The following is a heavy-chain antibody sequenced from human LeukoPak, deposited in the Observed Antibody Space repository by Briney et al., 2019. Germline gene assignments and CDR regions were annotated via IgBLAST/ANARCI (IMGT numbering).Heavy chain of an antibody. CDR3: ARDLSLGVVPAATADY. D-gene: IGHD2-2*01. J-gene: IGHJ4*02. Sequence: GGSLRLSCAASGFTFSSYWMSWVRQAPGKGLEWVANIKQDGSEKYYVDSVKGRFTISRDNAKNSLYLQMNSLRAEDTAVYYCARDLSLGVVPAATADYWGQGTLVTASS. V-gene: IGHV3-7*01. CDR2: IKQDGSEK. CDR1: GFTFSSYW.